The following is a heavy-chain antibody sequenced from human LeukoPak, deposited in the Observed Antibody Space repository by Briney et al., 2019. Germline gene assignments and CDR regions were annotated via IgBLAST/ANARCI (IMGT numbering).Heavy chain of an antibody. CDR3: AREYSGRCIHAFHS. Sequence: GGSLRLSCAASGFTFSSYAMHWVRQAPGKGLEWVAFIQYDVGSEYYADSVKGRFTVSRDNSKNTLYLQMNSLRAEDTAVYYCAREYSGRCIHAFHSWGQGTTVTVSS. J-gene: IGHJ3*02. CDR2: IQYDVGSE. CDR1: GFTFSSYA. V-gene: IGHV3-33*08. D-gene: IGHD6-13*01.